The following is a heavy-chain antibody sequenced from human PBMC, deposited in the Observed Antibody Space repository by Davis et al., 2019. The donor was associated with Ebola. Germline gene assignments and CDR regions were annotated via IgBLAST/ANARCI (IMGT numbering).Heavy chain of an antibody. CDR2: IYYSGST. J-gene: IGHJ6*04. D-gene: IGHD2-21*01. Sequence: PSETLSLTCTVSGGSISSYYWSWIRQPPGKGLEWIGYIYYSGSTNYNPSLKSRVTISVDTSKNQFSLKLSSVTAADTAVYYCARSRVNDVWGKGTTVTVSS. V-gene: IGHV4-59*01. CDR1: GGSISSYY. CDR3: ARSRVNDV.